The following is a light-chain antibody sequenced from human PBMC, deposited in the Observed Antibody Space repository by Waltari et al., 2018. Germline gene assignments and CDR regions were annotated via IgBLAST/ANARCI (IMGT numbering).Light chain of an antibody. J-gene: IGLJ2*01. CDR3: QAWDATSVI. CDR2: QDN. Sequence: SYELTQPPSVSVSPRHTAFITCSGDKLGEKYTSWYQQKPGQSPLLIVYQDNKRPSGIPERFSGSNSGNTATLTITETQPLDEADYFCQAWDATSVIFGGGTKLTVL. CDR1: KLGEKY. V-gene: IGLV3-1*01.